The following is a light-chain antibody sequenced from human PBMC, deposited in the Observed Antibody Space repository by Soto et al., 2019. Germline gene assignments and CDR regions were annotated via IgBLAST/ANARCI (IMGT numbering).Light chain of an antibody. CDR2: DAS. CDR3: QQRNRLVT. J-gene: IGKJ5*01. Sequence: EIVLKQSPATLSLSPGDRATLSCRASRRVSIYLAWYQQKADQAPRLLIYDASNRATGTPARFNGSGCGTDFPLTTSRLQHEDFVVYYYQQRNRLVTFGQGTRLEN. V-gene: IGKV3-11*01. CDR1: RRVSIY.